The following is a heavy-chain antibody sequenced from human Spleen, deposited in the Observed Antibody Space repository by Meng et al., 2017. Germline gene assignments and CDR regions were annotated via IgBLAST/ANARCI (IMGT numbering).Heavy chain of an antibody. CDR3: ARRERDRRSAYYFGGEGGLEY. Sequence: SVKVSCKASGGTFSSYGINWVRQAPGQGLEWMGGIIPIFGTTNYAQKFQGRVTITADRSTSTAYMELSSLTSEDTAVYYCARRERDRRSAYYFGGEGGLEYWGQGTLVTVSS. CDR2: IIPIFGTT. D-gene: IGHD3-3*01. CDR1: GGTFSSYG. V-gene: IGHV1-69*06. J-gene: IGHJ4*02.